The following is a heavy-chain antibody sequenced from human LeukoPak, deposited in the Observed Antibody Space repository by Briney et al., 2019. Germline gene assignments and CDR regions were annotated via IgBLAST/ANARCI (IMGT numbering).Heavy chain of an antibody. CDR2: INFDGSST. D-gene: IGHD4/OR15-4a*01. CDR3: ARANNFDY. V-gene: IGHV3-74*01. Sequence: GGSLRLPCAASGFTLSNYWMHWVRHVPGEGLVWVSRINFDGSSTNYADSVKGRFTISRDNAKNTLYLQMSSLRVEDTAVYSCARANNFDYWGQGTLVTVSS. J-gene: IGHJ4*02. CDR1: GFTLSNYW.